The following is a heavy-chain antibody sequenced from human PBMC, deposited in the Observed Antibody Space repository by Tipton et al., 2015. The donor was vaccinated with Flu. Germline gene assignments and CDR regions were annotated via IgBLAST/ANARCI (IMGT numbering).Heavy chain of an antibody. J-gene: IGHJ4*02. V-gene: IGHV4-4*07. CDR1: GGSLSSYY. CDR3: ARFSVRGESDY. D-gene: IGHD3-10*01. Sequence: LRLSCTVSGGSLSSYYWSWIRQPAGKGLEWIGRIYSSGGSKYNPSLRGRLTMSVDASKKQFSLKLSSVTAADTAVYYCARFSVRGESDYWGQGTLVTVSS. CDR2: IYSSGGS.